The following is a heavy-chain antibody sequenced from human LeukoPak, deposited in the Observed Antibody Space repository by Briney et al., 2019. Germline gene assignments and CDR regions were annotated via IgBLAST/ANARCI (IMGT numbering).Heavy chain of an antibody. CDR1: EFTFSSYS. CDR3: AKAPTPTGFYMHY. CDR2: ISSSSSTI. J-gene: IGHJ4*02. V-gene: IGHV3-48*04. Sequence: GGSLRLSCAASEFTFSSYSMNWVRQAPGKGLEWVSYISSSSSTIYYADSVKGRFTISRDNSKTSLYLQMNSLRTEDTALYYCAKAPTPTGFYMHYWGQGTLVTVSS. D-gene: IGHD3-9*01.